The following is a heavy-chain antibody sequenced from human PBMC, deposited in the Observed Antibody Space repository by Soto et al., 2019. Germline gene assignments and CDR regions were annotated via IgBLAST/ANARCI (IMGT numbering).Heavy chain of an antibody. D-gene: IGHD3-3*01. J-gene: IGHJ5*02. CDR1: GYTFTSYA. CDR3: ARASANDFWSGYTHYWFDP. CDR2: INAGNGNT. Sequence: ASVKVSCKASGYTFTSYAMHLVRQAPGQRLEWMGWINAGNGNTKYSQKFQGRVTITRDTSASTAYMELSSLRSEDTAVYYCARASANDFWSGYTHYWFDPWGQGTLVTVSS. V-gene: IGHV1-3*01.